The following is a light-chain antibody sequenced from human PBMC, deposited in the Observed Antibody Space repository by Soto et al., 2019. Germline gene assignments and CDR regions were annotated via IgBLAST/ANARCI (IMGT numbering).Light chain of an antibody. V-gene: IGKV1-39*01. J-gene: IGKJ1*01. Sequence: DIQMTQSPSSLSAFVGDRVTITCRASQRVDRYLNWYQQKPGRAPNLLIFAASNLQSGVPSRFSGRGSGADFTLTISSLQPEDFATYFCQQTYISPWTFGQGTKVDI. CDR3: QQTYISPWT. CDR1: QRVDRY. CDR2: AAS.